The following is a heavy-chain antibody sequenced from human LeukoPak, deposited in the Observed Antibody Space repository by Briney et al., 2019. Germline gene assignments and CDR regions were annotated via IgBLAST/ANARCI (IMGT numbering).Heavy chain of an antibody. CDR1: GGSISSTNW. CDR2: ISLSGHT. D-gene: IGHD1-26*01. CDR3: SREGGAFSPFGY. V-gene: IGHV4-4*02. Sequence: SETLSLTCGVSGGSISSTNWWSWVRRPPGQGLEWIGEISLSGHTNHKPSLKSRITMSLDRSKNHLSLTLTSVTAADTAVYYCSREGGAFSPFGYWGQGTLVTVSS. J-gene: IGHJ4*02.